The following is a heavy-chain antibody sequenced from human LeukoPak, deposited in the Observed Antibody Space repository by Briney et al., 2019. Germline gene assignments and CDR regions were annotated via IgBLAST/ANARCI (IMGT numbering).Heavy chain of an antibody. CDR1: GGSISNYY. V-gene: IGHV4-59*01. Sequence: PSETPSLTCTVSGGSISNYYWSWIRQPPGKGLEWIGYIYYSGNTNYNPSLKSRVTISVDTSKNQFSLKLSSVTAADTAVYYCVRENYSSGWYGIIDYWGQGTLVTVSS. D-gene: IGHD6-19*01. CDR3: VRENYSSGWYGIIDY. J-gene: IGHJ4*02. CDR2: IYYSGNT.